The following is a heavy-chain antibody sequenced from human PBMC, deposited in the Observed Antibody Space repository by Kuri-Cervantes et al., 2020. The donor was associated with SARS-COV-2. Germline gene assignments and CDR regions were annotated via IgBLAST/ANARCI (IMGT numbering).Heavy chain of an antibody. V-gene: IGHV4-39*07. CDR2: IYYSGST. CDR1: GGSISSSSYY. Sequence: SETLSLTCTVSGGSISSSSYYWGWIRQPPGKGLEWIGSIYYSGSTYYNPSLKSRVTMSVDTSKNQFSLKLSSVTAADTAVYYCARRNMDVWGKGTTVTVSS. CDR3: ARRNMDV. J-gene: IGHJ6*03.